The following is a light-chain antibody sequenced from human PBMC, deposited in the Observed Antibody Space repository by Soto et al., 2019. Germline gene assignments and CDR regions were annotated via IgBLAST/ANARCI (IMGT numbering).Light chain of an antibody. CDR3: SYCAVGNIV. CDR1: SSDVGGYKY. Sequence: QSALTQPPSASGSPGQSVTISCTGTSSDVGGYKYVSWYQQNPGKVPKLMIYEVNKRPSGVPDRFSGSKSGNTASLTVSGVEDEAEYDYYCSYCAVGNIVFGTGTKLTVL. V-gene: IGLV2-8*01. J-gene: IGLJ1*01. CDR2: EVN.